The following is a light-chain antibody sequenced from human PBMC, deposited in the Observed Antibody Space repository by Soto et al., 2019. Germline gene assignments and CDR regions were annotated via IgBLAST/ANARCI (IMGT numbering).Light chain of an antibody. Sequence: QSVLTQPPSTSGTPGQRGTISCSGSNSNIGSNFVYWYQQLPGTAPKVLIYKNNQRPAGVPDRFSGSKSGTSASLAISGLSSEDVADYSRPACDVSLTGLVFGGGTKLTVL. V-gene: IGLV1-47*01. CDR3: PACDVSLTGLV. J-gene: IGLJ2*01. CDR1: NSNIGSNF. CDR2: KNN.